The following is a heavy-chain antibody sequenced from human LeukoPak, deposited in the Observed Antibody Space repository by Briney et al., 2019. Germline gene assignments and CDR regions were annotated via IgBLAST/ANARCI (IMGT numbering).Heavy chain of an antibody. J-gene: IGHJ4*02. CDR1: GFTFSSYG. CDR3: ARESNGSGEFFDY. V-gene: IGHV3-21*01. Sequence: GGSLRLSCAASGFTFSSYGMSWVRQAPGKGLEWVSSISSSSSYIYYADSVKGRFTISRDNAKNSLYLQMNSLRAEDTAVYYCARESNGSGEFFDYWGQGTLVTVSS. D-gene: IGHD3-10*01. CDR2: ISSSSSYI.